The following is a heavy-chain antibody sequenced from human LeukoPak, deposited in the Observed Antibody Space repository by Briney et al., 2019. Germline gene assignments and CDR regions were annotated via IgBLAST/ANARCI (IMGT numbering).Heavy chain of an antibody. CDR2: ISGSGGST. Sequence: GGSLRLSWAASGFTFSSYAMSWVRQAAGKGLEWVSAISGSGGSTYYADSVKGRFTITRDNSKNTLYLQMNSLRAEETAVYYCAKDHEGYSYRLGGQGTLVTVST. CDR3: AKDHEGYSYRL. D-gene: IGHD5-18*01. CDR1: GFTFSSYA. V-gene: IGHV3-23*01. J-gene: IGHJ4*02.